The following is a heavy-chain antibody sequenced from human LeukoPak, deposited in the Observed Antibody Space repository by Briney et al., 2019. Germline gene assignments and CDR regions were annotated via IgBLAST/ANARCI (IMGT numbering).Heavy chain of an antibody. Sequence: ASVKVSCKASGYTFTSYDINWVRQATGQGLEWMGWMNPNSGNTGYAQKFQGRVTMTRNTSISTAYMELSSLRSEDTAVYYCARSYYDYVWGSYPLDYWGQGTLVTVSS. CDR2: MNPNSGNT. J-gene: IGHJ4*02. V-gene: IGHV1-8*01. D-gene: IGHD3-16*02. CDR3: ARSYYDYVWGSYPLDY. CDR1: GYTFTSYD.